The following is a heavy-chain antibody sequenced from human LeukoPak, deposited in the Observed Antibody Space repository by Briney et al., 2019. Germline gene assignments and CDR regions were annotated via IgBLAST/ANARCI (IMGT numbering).Heavy chain of an antibody. Sequence: KPSETLSLTCAVSGGSFSGYYWNWIRQPPGNGLEWIGEINPSGGTNYSPSLKSRVTISVDTSTNQFSLKLSSVTAADTAVYYCARDLVATPFSDYYYYGMDVWGQGTTVTVSS. CDR1: GGSFSGYY. V-gene: IGHV4-34*01. J-gene: IGHJ6*02. CDR3: ARDLVATPFSDYYYYGMDV. CDR2: INPSGGT. D-gene: IGHD5-12*01.